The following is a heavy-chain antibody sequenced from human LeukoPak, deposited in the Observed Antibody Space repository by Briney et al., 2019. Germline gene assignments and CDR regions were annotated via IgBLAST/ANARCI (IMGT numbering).Heavy chain of an antibody. Sequence: QPGGSLRLSCVASGFTFSSYAMHWVRQAPGKGLEWVAVISYDGSNKYYADSVKGRFTISRDNSKNTLYLQMNSLRAEDTAVYYCARDNDYYDSSGYDYWGQGTLVTVSS. CDR3: ARDNDYYDSSGYDY. J-gene: IGHJ4*02. V-gene: IGHV3-30-3*01. D-gene: IGHD3-22*01. CDR2: ISYDGSNK. CDR1: GFTFSSYA.